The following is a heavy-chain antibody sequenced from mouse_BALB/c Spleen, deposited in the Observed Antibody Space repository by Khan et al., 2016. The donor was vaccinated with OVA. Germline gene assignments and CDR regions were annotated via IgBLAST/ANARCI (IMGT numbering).Heavy chain of an antibody. J-gene: IGHJ2*01. D-gene: IGHD1-1*01. CDR2: ISYSGGT. CDR3: ARDNYYGDNLDY. Sequence: EVQLQESGPGLVKPSQSLSLTCTVTGYSITSGYAWNWIRQFPGNKLEWMGYISYSGGTSYNPSLKSRISITRDTSKNQFFLQLNSVTTEDTATYYGARDNYYGDNLDYWGQGTPLTVSA. CDR1: GYSITSGYA. V-gene: IGHV3-2*02.